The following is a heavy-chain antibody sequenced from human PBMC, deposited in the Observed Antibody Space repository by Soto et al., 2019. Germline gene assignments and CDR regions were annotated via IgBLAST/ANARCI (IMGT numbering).Heavy chain of an antibody. V-gene: IGHV1-69*01. CDR3: ARGWGYDSNDYYYAY. CDR2: FIPIFGTA. J-gene: IGHJ4*02. CDR1: GGTFSRHA. D-gene: IGHD3-22*01. Sequence: QVQLVQSGAEVRKPGSSVKVSCKASGGTFSRHAISWVRQAPGQGLEGMGGFIPIFGTANHAQKFQGRVTMIADESTSTVYMELSSRRSEDTAMYYCARGWGYDSNDYYYAYWGQGTLVIVSS.